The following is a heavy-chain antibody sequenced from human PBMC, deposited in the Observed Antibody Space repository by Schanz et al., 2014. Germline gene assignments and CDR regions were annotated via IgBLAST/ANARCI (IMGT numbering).Heavy chain of an antibody. Sequence: QVELVESGGGVVQPGRSLRLSCAASGFTFSNYAMHWVRQAPGKGLEWVAVISFNGSTKYHADSVKGRFTISRDNSKNTLYLQMNSLRTEDADVYYCARARQQLVRWYYYYGMDVWGQGTTVTVSS. J-gene: IGHJ6*02. V-gene: IGHV3-30*04. D-gene: IGHD6-13*01. CDR2: ISFNGSTK. CDR3: ARARQQLVRWYYYYGMDV. CDR1: GFTFSNYA.